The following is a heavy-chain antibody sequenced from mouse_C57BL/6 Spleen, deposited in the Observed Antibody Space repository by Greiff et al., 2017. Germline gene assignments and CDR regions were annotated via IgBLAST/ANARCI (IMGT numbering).Heavy chain of an antibody. V-gene: IGHV1-52*01. Sequence: QVQLQQPGAELVRPGSSVKLSCKASGYTFTSYWMHWVKQRPIQGLEWIGNIDPADSETNYNQKFKDKATLTVDKSSSTAYMQLSSLTSEDSAVYYCARGGINLYYFDYWGQGTTLTVSS. J-gene: IGHJ2*01. D-gene: IGHD1-1*01. CDR2: IDPADSET. CDR3: ARGGINLYYFDY. CDR1: GYTFTSYW.